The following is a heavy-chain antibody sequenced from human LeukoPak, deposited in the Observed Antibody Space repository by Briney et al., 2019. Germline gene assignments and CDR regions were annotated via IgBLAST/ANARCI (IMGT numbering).Heavy chain of an antibody. Sequence: PGGSLRLSCAASGFTFSSYAMHWVRQAPGKGLEWVAVISYDGSNKYYADSVKGRFTISRDNSKNTLYLQMNSLRAEDTAVYYCAREHYDFLTGYYLRDGFDFWGPGTMVTVSS. D-gene: IGHD3-9*01. V-gene: IGHV3-30-3*01. CDR1: GFTFSSYA. CDR2: ISYDGSNK. CDR3: AREHYDFLTGYYLRDGFDF. J-gene: IGHJ3*01.